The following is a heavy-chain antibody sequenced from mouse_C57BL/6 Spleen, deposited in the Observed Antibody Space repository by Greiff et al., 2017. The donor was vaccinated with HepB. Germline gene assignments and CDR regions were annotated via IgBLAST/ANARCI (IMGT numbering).Heavy chain of an antibody. CDR1: GFTFSSYA. Sequence: EVQLVESGEGLVKPGGSLKLSCAASGFTFSSYAMSWVRQTPEKRLEWVAYISSGGDYIYYADTVKGRFTISRDNARNTLYLQMSSLKSEDTAMYYCTRESPLYYGSSPWFAYWGQGTLVTVSA. V-gene: IGHV5-9-1*02. CDR3: TRESPLYYGSSPWFAY. D-gene: IGHD1-1*01. CDR2: ISSGGDYI. J-gene: IGHJ3*01.